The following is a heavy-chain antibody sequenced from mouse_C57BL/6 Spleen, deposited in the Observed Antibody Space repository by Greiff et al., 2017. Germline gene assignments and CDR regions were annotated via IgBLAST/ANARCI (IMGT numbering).Heavy chain of an antibody. Sequence: QVQLQQPGAELVKPGASVKMSCKASGYTFTSYWITWVKQRPGQGLEWIGDIYPGSGSTNYNEKFKSKATLTVDTSSSTAYMQLSSLTSEDPAVYYCARSGFTTVVASPYYYAMDYWGQGTSVTVSS. V-gene: IGHV1-55*01. D-gene: IGHD1-1*01. CDR3: ARSGFTTVVASPYYYAMDY. CDR1: GYTFTSYW. J-gene: IGHJ4*01. CDR2: IYPGSGST.